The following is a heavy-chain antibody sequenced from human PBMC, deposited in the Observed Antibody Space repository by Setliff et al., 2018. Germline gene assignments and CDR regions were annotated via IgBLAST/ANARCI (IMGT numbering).Heavy chain of an antibody. V-gene: IGHV4-61*09. CDR1: GDSISSRRNY. J-gene: IGHJ6*03. CDR2: IYTSWST. CDR3: ARGHVWGSYYYMDV. Sequence: PSETLSLTCTVSGDSISSRRNYWGWFRQPAGKELEWIGQIYTSWSTNYNPSLKSRVTISIDTSKNQFSLKLSSVTAADTAVYYCARGHVWGSYYYMDVWGKGT. D-gene: IGHD3-16*01.